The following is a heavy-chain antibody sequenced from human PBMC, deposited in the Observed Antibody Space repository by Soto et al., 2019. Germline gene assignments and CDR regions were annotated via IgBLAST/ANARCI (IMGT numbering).Heavy chain of an antibody. CDR2: INPSGDT. V-gene: IGHV1-46*01. D-gene: IGHD2-15*01. CDR1: GDTFTSYY. Sequence: QVQLVQSGAEVKKPGASVKISCKASGDTFTSYYMHWVRQAPGQGLEWMGIINPSGDTSYAQKFQGRVTTNRDTSTSTVYMELSSLRSEDTAVYYCARVYCSGGGCYGIDYWGQGTLVTVSS. J-gene: IGHJ4*02. CDR3: ARVYCSGGGCYGIDY.